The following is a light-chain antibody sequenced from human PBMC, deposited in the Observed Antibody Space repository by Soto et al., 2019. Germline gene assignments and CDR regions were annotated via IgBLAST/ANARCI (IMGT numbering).Light chain of an antibody. Sequence: QPVLTQSPSASASLGASVKFTCTLNSGHSSYAIAWHQQRPEKGPRYLMKVNSDGSHNKGDGIADRFSGSSSGAERYLSISSLQSEDEADYYCQTWDTGIQVFGGGTKVTVL. CDR3: QTWDTGIQV. V-gene: IGLV4-69*01. CDR1: SGHSSYA. J-gene: IGLJ3*02. CDR2: VNSDGSH.